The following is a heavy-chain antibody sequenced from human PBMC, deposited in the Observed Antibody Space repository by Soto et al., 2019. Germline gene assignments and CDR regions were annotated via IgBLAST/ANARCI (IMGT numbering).Heavy chain of an antibody. J-gene: IGHJ4*02. CDR2: ISAYNGNT. Sequence: QVHLVQSGAEVKKPGASVKVSCKASGYTFTSYGISWVRQAPGQGLEWMGWISAYNGNTNYAQQLQGRVTMTTDISTSTAYMELRSLRSDDTAVYYCARDLRLSRLGELSSPGYWGQGTLVTVSS. V-gene: IGHV1-18*01. D-gene: IGHD3-16*02. CDR1: GYTFTSYG. CDR3: ARDLRLSRLGELSSPGY.